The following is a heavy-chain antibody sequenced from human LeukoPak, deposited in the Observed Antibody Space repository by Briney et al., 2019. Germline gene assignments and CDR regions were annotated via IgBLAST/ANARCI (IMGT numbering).Heavy chain of an antibody. CDR2: IYYSGST. CDR3: ASGDPNWGFDP. V-gene: IGHV4-30-4*07. J-gene: IGHJ5*02. Sequence: SETLSLTCTVSGGSISSGGYSWSWIRQPPGKGLEWIGYIYYSGSTYYNPSLKSRVTISVDTSKNQFSLKLSSVTAADTAVYYCASGDPNWGFDPWGQGTLVTVSS. D-gene: IGHD1-1*01. CDR1: GGSISSGGYS.